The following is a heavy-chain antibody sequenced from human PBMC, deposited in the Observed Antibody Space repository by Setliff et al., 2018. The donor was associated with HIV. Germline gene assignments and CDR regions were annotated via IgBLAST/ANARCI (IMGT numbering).Heavy chain of an antibody. Sequence: PSETLSLTCTVSGCSISSYYWSWIRQPAGKGLEWIGHIYTSGSTNYNPSLKSRVTMSVDTSKNQFALKLNSVTAADTAVYYCARDVPWGDYYYYMDVWGKGTTVTVSS. D-gene: IGHD3-16*01. CDR1: GCSISSYY. CDR3: ARDVPWGDYYYYMDV. V-gene: IGHV4-4*07. CDR2: IYTSGST. J-gene: IGHJ6*03.